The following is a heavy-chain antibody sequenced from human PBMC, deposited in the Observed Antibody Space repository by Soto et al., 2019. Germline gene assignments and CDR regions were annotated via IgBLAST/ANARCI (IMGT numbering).Heavy chain of an antibody. V-gene: IGHV3-23*01. CDR2: ISGSGGST. J-gene: IGHJ6*03. CDR3: AKLEDVGYYYYYMDV. Sequence: GGSLRLSCAASGFTFSSYAMSWVRQAPGKGLEWVSAISGSGGSTYYADSVKGRFTISRDNSKNTLYLQMNSLRAEDTAVYYCAKLEDVGYYYYYMDVWGKGTTVTVSS. D-gene: IGHD3-3*01. CDR1: GFTFSSYA.